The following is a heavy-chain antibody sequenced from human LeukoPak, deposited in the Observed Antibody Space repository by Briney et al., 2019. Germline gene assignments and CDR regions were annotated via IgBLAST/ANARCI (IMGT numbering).Heavy chain of an antibody. CDR1: ACTFSFYA. D-gene: IGHD3-10*01. Sequence: SVKVSCKASACTFSFYAINWVRQPPAQGLEWMGRIIPIPGMANYAQKFQARVTVTAHSSTSTANIDVNCLRADGTAVYYCASTVVVGRGLMAYFDYWGQGTLVTVSS. V-gene: IGHV1-69*04. J-gene: IGHJ4*02. CDR2: IIPIPGMA. CDR3: ASTVVVGRGLMAYFDY.